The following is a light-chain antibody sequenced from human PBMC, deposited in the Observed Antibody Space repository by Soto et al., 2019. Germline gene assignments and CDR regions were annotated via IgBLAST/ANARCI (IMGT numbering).Light chain of an antibody. Sequence: QSVLTQPLSASGTPGQRVTISCSGGISNIGSDPVYWHQHLPGTAPELLVYRNNRRPSGVPDRFSDSKSGTSAFLAISGLRSEDESDYYCAAWDDRLIAYVFGTGTKVTVL. CDR3: AAWDDRLIAYV. V-gene: IGLV1-47*01. CDR1: ISNIGSDP. CDR2: RNN. J-gene: IGLJ1*01.